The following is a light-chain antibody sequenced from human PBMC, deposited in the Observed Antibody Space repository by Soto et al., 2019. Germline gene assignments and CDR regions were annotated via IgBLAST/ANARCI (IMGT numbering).Light chain of an antibody. J-gene: IGKJ2*01. V-gene: IGKV1-39*01. CDR3: QQSYSTPT. CDR2: AAS. CDR1: QSISSY. Sequence: DIQMTQSPSSLSASVGDRVTITCRASQSISSYLNWYQQKPGKAPKLLIYAASSLQSGVPSRFSCSGSGTDFTLTISSLQPEYFATYYCQQSYSTPTFGQGTKLEIK.